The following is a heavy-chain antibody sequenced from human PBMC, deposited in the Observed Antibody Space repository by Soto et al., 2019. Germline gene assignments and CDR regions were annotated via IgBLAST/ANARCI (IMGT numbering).Heavy chain of an antibody. D-gene: IGHD3-22*01. CDR1: GVSISSSY. J-gene: IGHJ3*02. CDR3: AGGMYDSSGFSNPFDI. V-gene: IGHV4-59*01. Sequence: QVQLQESGPGLVKPSETLSLTCTVSGVSISSSYWSWIRQSPGKEMQWIGYIYYSGSVKYNPSLNSRVTISADMSRNQLSLRVTPVTAADTALYYCAGGMYDSSGFSNPFDIWGQGTMVTVSS. CDR2: IYYSGSV.